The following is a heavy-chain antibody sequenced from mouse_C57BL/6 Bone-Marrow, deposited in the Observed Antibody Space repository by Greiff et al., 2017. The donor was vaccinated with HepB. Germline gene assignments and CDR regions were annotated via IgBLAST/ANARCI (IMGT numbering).Heavy chain of an antibody. CDR1: GFTFSDYY. CDR2: ISNGGGST. D-gene: IGHD1-1*01. J-gene: IGHJ1*03. Sequence: EVQLVESGGGLVQPGGSLKLSCAASGFTFSDYYMYWVRQTPEKRLEWVAYISNGGGSTYYPDTVKGRFTISRDNAKNTLYLQMSRLKSEDTAMYYCARHGRITTVVYWYFDVWGTGTTVTVSS. V-gene: IGHV5-12*01. CDR3: ARHGRITTVVYWYFDV.